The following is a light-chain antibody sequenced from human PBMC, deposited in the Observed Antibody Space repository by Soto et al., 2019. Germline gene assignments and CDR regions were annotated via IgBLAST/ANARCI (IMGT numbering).Light chain of an antibody. CDR3: TSFTSISTWV. CDR1: SSDIGTYNY. Sequence: QSALTQPASVSGSPGQSITISCTGTSSDIGTYNYVSWYQQHPGKAPKLMIYEVSNRPSGVSNRVSASKSGNTDSLTISGLQAEEEADYYCTSFTSISTWVFGGGTQLTVL. J-gene: IGLJ3*02. CDR2: EVS. V-gene: IGLV2-14*01.